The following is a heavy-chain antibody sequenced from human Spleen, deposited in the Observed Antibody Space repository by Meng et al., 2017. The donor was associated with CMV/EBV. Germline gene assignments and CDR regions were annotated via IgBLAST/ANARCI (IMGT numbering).Heavy chain of an antibody. D-gene: IGHD1-26*01. CDR2: IYYSGST. J-gene: IGHJ1*01. CDR1: GGSISSGDYY. CDR3: ARHRGNYYQSFLH. Sequence: QRQESGPGQVKPSLTLSLTCTVSGGSISSGDYYWSWIRQPPGKGLEWIGYIYYSGSTYYNPSLKSRLTTSVDTSKNQFSLQLRFVTAADTAVYYCARHRGNYYQSFLHWGQGTLVTVSS. V-gene: IGHV4-30-4*08.